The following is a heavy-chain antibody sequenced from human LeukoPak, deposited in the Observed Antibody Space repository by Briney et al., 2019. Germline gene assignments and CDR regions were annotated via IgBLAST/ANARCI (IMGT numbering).Heavy chain of an antibody. CDR2: ISSSSSYI. J-gene: IGHJ4*02. CDR1: GFTFSSYG. CDR3: ATSYDFWSAYYRSTDY. Sequence: GGSLRLSCAASGFTFSSYGMHWVRQAPGKGLEWVSSISSSSSYIYYADSVKGRFAISRDNARNSLYLQMNSLRAEDTAVYYCATSYDFWSAYYRSTDYWGQGTLVTVSS. V-gene: IGHV3-21*01. D-gene: IGHD3-3*01.